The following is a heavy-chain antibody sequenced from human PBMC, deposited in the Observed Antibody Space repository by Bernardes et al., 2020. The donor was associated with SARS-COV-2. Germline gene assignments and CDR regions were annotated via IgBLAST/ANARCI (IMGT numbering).Heavy chain of an antibody. V-gene: IGHV1-2*02. CDR1: GYIFIDYY. J-gene: IGHJ2*01. CDR3: TRGPSTGAFDL. Sequence: ASVKVSCRASGYIFIDYYLHWMRQAAGQGLEWVGWITPKNGGTTFAQKFQGRVTMTKDTSITTVYMDLSSLRSDDTAVYYCTRGPSTGAFDLWGRGTLVTVSS. D-gene: IGHD1-26*01. CDR2: ITPKNGGT.